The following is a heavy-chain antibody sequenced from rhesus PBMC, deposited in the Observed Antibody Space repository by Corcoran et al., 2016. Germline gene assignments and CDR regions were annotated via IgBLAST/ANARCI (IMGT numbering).Heavy chain of an antibody. D-gene: IGHD6S26*01. Sequence: QVQLQESGPGLLKPSETLSLTCGVSGGSISGFNWTWIRLSPGKGLECIGYIGGSTGNTNYNPSLKSRVTMSKDASTTQFSLKLTSVTAADTAVYYCGRSAAGLDYWGQGVLVTVSS. V-gene: IGHV4-165*01. CDR2: IGGSTGNT. CDR3: GRSAAGLDY. CDR1: GGSISGFN. J-gene: IGHJ4*01.